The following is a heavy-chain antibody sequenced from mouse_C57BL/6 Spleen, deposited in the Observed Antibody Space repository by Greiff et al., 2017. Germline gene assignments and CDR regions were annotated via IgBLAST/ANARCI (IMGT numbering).Heavy chain of an antibody. CDR1: GYTFTGYW. Sequence: QVQLKESGAELMKPGASVKLSCKATGYTFTGYWIEWVKQRPGHGLEWIGEILPGSGSTNYNEKFKGKATFTADTSSNTAYMQLSSLTTEDSAIYYCARGGYYGSSGRNYYAMDYWGQGTSVTVSS. CDR3: ARGGYYGSSGRNYYAMDY. V-gene: IGHV1-9*01. J-gene: IGHJ4*01. CDR2: ILPGSGST. D-gene: IGHD1-1*01.